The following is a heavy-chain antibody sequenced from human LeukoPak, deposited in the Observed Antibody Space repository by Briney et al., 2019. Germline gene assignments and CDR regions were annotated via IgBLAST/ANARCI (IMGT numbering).Heavy chain of an antibody. V-gene: IGHV4-4*07. Sequence: SETLSLTCTVSGGSISSYYWNWIRQPAGKGLEWIGRIYTTGSPNYNPSLESRVTMSVDTSKNQFFLRLSSVTAADTAVYYCATWGYGGATPFDFWGQGILVTVSS. CDR2: IYTTGSP. CDR1: GGSISSYY. CDR3: ATWGYGGATPFDF. D-gene: IGHD3-16*01. J-gene: IGHJ4*02.